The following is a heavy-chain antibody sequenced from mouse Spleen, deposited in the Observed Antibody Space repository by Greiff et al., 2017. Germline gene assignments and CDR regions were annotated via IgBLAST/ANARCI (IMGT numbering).Heavy chain of an antibody. J-gene: IGHJ4*01. CDR2: IDPNSGGT. V-gene: IGHV1-72*01. Sequence: QVHVKQPGAELVKPGASVKLSCKASGYTFTSYWMHWVKQRPGRGLEWIGRIDPNSGGTKYNEKFKSKATLTVDKPSSTAYMQLSSLTSEDSAVYYCAREGLRRGNYAMDYWGQGTSVTVSS. CDR3: AREGLRRGNYAMDY. D-gene: IGHD2-4*01. CDR1: GYTFTSYW.